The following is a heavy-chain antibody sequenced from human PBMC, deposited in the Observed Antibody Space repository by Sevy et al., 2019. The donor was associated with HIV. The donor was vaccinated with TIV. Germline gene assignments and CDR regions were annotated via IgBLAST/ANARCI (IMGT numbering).Heavy chain of an antibody. D-gene: IGHD5-12*01. Sequence: GGSLRLSCAASGFTFSNAWMSWVRQAPGKGLEWVGRIKSKTDGWTTDYAAPVKGRFTISRDDSKNTLYLQLNSLKPDDTAVYYCTTEWLRFMPLRWRQGTLVTVSS. CDR1: GFTFSNAW. CDR2: IKSKTDGWTT. J-gene: IGHJ1*01. CDR3: TTEWLRFMPLR. V-gene: IGHV3-15*01.